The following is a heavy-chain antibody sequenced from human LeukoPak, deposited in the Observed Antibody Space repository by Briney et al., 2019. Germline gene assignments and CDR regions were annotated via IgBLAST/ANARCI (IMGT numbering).Heavy chain of an antibody. J-gene: IGHJ4*02. CDR2: ISGSGGST. Sequence: GGSLRLSCAASGFTVSSNYMSWVRQAPGKGLQWVSAISGSGGSTYYADSVKGRFTISRDNSKNTLYLQMSSLRAEDTALYYCAKGYSNNNLFDYWGQGTLVTVSS. D-gene: IGHD4-11*01. CDR1: GFTVSSNY. CDR3: AKGYSNNNLFDY. V-gene: IGHV3-23*01.